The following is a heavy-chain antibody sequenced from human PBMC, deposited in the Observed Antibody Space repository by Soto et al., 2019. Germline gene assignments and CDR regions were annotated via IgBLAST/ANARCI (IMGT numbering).Heavy chain of an antibody. D-gene: IGHD5-12*01. CDR2: SYYSGST. Sequence: SETLSLTCTVSGGSISSSRYYWGWIRQPPGRGLEWIGSSYYSGSTYYNPSLESRVIISVDTSKNQFSLKLSSVTAADTAIYFCARHKSGDFYHYGLDVWGQRTTVTVSS. V-gene: IGHV4-39*01. CDR3: ARHKSGDFYHYGLDV. CDR1: GGSISSSRYY. J-gene: IGHJ6*02.